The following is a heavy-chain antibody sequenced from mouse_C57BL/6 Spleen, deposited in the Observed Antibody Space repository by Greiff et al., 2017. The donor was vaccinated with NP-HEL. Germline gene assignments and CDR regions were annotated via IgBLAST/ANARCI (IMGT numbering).Heavy chain of an antibody. CDR2: IDPANGNT. V-gene: IGHV14-3*01. CDR3: ARLYYGSSSGFDY. D-gene: IGHD1-1*01. Sequence: VQLKQSVAELVRPGASVKLSCTASGFNIKNTYMHWVKQRPEQGLEWIGRIDPANGNTKYAPKFQGKATITADTSSNTAYLQLSSLTSEDTAIYYCARLYYGSSSGFDYWGQGTTLTVSS. J-gene: IGHJ2*01. CDR1: GFNIKNTY.